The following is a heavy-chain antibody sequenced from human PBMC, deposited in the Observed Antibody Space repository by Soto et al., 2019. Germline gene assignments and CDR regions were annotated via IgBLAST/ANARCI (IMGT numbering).Heavy chain of an antibody. J-gene: IGHJ6*02. D-gene: IGHD1-7*01. V-gene: IGHV3-30-3*01. CDR1: GFTFSSYA. Sequence: GGSLRLSCAASGFTFSSYAMHWVRQAPGKGLEWVAVISYDGSNKYYADSVKGRFTISRDNSKNTLYLQMNSLRAEDTAVYYCAREGEVELSYYSYGMDVWGQGTTVTVSS. CDR3: AREGEVELSYYSYGMDV. CDR2: ISYDGSNK.